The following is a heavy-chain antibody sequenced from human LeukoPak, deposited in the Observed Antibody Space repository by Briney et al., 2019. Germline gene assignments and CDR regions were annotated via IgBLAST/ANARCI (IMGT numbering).Heavy chain of an antibody. D-gene: IGHD1-26*01. CDR2: IKQDGSEE. CDR1: GFTFSSYW. J-gene: IGHJ4*02. CDR3: ARGSSAGASLRHDY. Sequence: GGSLRLSCAASGFTFSSYWMSWVRQPPGRGLEWVANIKQDGSEENFVDSVKGRFTISRDNAKKSLYLQMNSLRAEDTAVYYCARGSSAGASLRHDYWGQGTLVTVSS. V-gene: IGHV3-7*01.